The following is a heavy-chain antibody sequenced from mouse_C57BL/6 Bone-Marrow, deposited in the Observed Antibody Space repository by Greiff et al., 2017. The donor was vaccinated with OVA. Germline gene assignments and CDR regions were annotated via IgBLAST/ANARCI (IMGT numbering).Heavy chain of an antibody. J-gene: IGHJ4*01. Sequence: QVQLQQSGAELARPGASVKLSCKASGYTFTSYGISWVKQRTGQGLEWIGEIYPRSGTTYYNEKFKGKATLTADKSSSTAYMELRSLTSEDSAVYFCARESYYGSSDYAMDYWGQGTSVTVSS. CDR1: GYTFTSYG. D-gene: IGHD1-1*01. CDR3: ARESYYGSSDYAMDY. CDR2: IYPRSGTT. V-gene: IGHV1-81*01.